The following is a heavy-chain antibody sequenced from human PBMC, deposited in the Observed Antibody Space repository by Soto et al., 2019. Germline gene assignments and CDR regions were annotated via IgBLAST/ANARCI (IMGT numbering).Heavy chain of an antibody. Sequence: PGGSLRLSCAASGFTFSSYSMNWVRQAPGKGLEWVSYISSSSSTIYYADSVKGRFTISRDNAKNSLYLQMNSLRAEDTVVFYCARDVLRTVATTNYFDYWGQGTLVTVSS. CDR2: ISSSSSTI. D-gene: IGHD5-12*01. CDR1: GFTFSSYS. CDR3: ARDVLRTVATTNYFDY. V-gene: IGHV3-48*01. J-gene: IGHJ4*02.